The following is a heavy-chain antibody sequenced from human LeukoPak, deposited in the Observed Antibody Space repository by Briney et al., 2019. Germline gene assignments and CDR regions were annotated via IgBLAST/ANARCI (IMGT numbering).Heavy chain of an antibody. D-gene: IGHD1/OR15-1a*01. J-gene: IGHJ6*03. V-gene: IGHV4-34*01. CDR3: ARGAADRNNYYYYIDV. CDR2: INHTGTT. Sequence: SETLSLTCAVYGGSFSTYYWNWIRQSPGKGLEWLGEINHTGTTNYNPSLKSRGTLSVDTSKNQFSLKLKSVTAADTAVYYCARGAADRNNYYYYIDVWGNGTTVTVSS. CDR1: GGSFSTYY.